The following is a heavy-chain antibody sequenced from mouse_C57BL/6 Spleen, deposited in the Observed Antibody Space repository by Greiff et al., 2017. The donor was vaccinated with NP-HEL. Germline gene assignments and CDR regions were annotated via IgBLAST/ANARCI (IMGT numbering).Heavy chain of an antibody. Sequence: EVQGVESGGGLVQPGGSLSLSCAASGFTFTDYYMSWVRQPPGKALEWLGFIRNKANGYTTEYSASVKGRFTISRDNSQSILYLQMNALRAEDSATYYCARYPEFTTVFDYWGQGTTLTVSS. CDR1: GFTFTDYY. CDR3: ARYPEFTTVFDY. V-gene: IGHV7-3*01. J-gene: IGHJ2*01. D-gene: IGHD1-1*01. CDR2: IRNKANGYTT.